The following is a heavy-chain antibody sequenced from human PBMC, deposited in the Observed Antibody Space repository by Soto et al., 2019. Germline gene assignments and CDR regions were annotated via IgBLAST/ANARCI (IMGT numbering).Heavy chain of an antibody. J-gene: IGHJ6*02. D-gene: IGHD3-22*01. CDR3: TRLHYYDSSGYYYYYYGMDV. CDR1: GFTFSGSA. Sequence: EVQLVESGGGLVQPGGSLKLSCAASGFTFSGSAMHWVRQASGKGLEWVVRIRSKANSYATAYAASVKGRFTISRDDSKNTAYLQMNSLKTEDTAVYYCTRLHYYDSSGYYYYYYGMDVWGQGTTVTVSS. CDR2: IRSKANSYAT. V-gene: IGHV3-73*01.